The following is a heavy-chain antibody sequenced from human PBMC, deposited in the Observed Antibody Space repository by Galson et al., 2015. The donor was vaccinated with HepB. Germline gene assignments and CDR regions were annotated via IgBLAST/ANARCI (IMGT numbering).Heavy chain of an antibody. CDR1: GYTFTSYA. V-gene: IGHV1-3*01. CDR2: INAGNGNT. J-gene: IGHJ5*02. Sequence: SVKVSCKASGYTFTSYAMHWVRQAPGQRLEWMGWINAGNGNTKYSQKFQGRVTITRDTSASTAYMELSSLRSEDTAVYYCARDLVVTGWFDPWGQGTLVTVSS. CDR3: ARDLVVTGWFDP. D-gene: IGHD2-15*01.